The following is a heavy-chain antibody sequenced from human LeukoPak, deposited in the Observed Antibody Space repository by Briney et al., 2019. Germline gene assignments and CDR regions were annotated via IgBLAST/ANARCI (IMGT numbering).Heavy chain of an antibody. Sequence: GGSLRLSYAASGFTVSSNYMSWVRQAPGKGLEWVSVIYSGGSTYYADSVKGRFTISRDNSKNTLYLQMNSLRAEDTAVYYCARWYSSGWYSDYWGQGTLVTVSS. CDR3: ARWYSSGWYSDY. D-gene: IGHD6-19*01. CDR2: IYSGGST. J-gene: IGHJ4*02. V-gene: IGHV3-53*01. CDR1: GFTVSSNY.